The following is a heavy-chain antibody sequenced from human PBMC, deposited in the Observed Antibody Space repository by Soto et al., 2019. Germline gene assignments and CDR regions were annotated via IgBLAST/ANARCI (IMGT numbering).Heavy chain of an antibody. J-gene: IGHJ6*02. V-gene: IGHV4-4*02. CDR1: GGSISSSNW. CDR3: AGVVGGYSYGMDV. D-gene: IGHD2-2*01. Sequence: QVQLQESGPGLVKPSGTLSLTCAVSGGSISSSNWWSWVRQPPGKGLEWIGEIYHSGSTNYNPSLKSRVTISVDRSKSQFSLRRSSVTGADTAVYYCAGVVGGYSYGMDVGGQGTTVTVSS. CDR2: IYHSGST.